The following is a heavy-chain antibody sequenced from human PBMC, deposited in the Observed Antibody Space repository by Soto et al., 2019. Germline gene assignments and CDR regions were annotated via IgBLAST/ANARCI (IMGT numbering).Heavy chain of an antibody. CDR2: IYSGGST. D-gene: IGHD5-12*01. V-gene: IGHV3-66*01. CDR3: ARSVEMATQDAFYI. Sequence: EVQLVESGGGLVQPGGSLRLSCAASGFTVSSNYMSWVRQAPGKGLEWVSVIYSGGSTYYADSVKGRFTISRDNSKNTLYLQMNSLRAEDTAVYYSARSVEMATQDAFYIWGQGTMVTVSS. J-gene: IGHJ3*02. CDR1: GFTVSSNY.